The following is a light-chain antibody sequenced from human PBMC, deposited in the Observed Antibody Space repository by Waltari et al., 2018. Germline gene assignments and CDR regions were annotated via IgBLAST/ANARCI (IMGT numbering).Light chain of an antibody. J-gene: IGKJ4*01. CDR1: QSVLYSSNNKNF. Sequence: DIVMTQSPDSLAVSRGERATINCKSSQSVLYSSNNKNFLAWYQQKQGQPPKLLIHWASIRESGVPDRFGGSGSGADFTLTISSLQAEDVAVYYCQQYYSFPLTFGGGTKVEIK. CDR3: QQYYSFPLT. V-gene: IGKV4-1*01. CDR2: WAS.